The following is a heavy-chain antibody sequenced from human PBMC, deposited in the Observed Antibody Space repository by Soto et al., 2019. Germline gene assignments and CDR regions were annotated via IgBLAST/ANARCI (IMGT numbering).Heavy chain of an antibody. V-gene: IGHV5-51*01. CDR2: IYPGDSDT. Sequence: GESLKISCKGSGYSFTAYWIGWVRQMPGKGLEWMGIIYPGDSDTRYSPSFQGQVTISADRSITTAYLQWSSLKASDTAMYYCATRRWIAAAADYWGQGTLVTVSS. J-gene: IGHJ4*02. CDR1: GYSFTAYW. CDR3: ATRRWIAAAADY. D-gene: IGHD6-13*01.